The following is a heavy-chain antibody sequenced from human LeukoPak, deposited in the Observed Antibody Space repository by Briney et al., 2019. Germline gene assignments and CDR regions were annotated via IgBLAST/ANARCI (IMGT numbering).Heavy chain of an antibody. V-gene: IGHV3-23*01. CDR2: ISGSGGST. Sequence: GGSLRLSCAASGFTFSSYGMHWVRQAPGKGLEWVSAISGSGGSTYYADSVKGRFTISRDNSKNTLYLQMNSLRAEDTAVYYCAKGSITMIVVVTGPHYFDYWGQGTLVTVSS. CDR1: GFTFSSYG. J-gene: IGHJ4*02. D-gene: IGHD3-22*01. CDR3: AKGSITMIVVVTGPHYFDY.